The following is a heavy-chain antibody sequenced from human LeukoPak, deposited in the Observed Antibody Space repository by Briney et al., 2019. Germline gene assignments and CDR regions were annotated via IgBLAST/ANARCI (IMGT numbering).Heavy chain of an antibody. V-gene: IGHV1-2*07. Sequence: ASVKVSCKASGYTFNHNYLHWVRQAPGQGLEWMGWINPNNPATHSSHKFQGRVTMTSDSSISTVYLEVNRLRSDDTAVYYCASAPGIAVAGTVGGAFYWGQGTLVTVSS. J-gene: IGHJ4*02. CDR1: GYTFNHNY. CDR2: INPNNPAT. D-gene: IGHD6-19*01. CDR3: ASAPGIAVAGTVGGAFY.